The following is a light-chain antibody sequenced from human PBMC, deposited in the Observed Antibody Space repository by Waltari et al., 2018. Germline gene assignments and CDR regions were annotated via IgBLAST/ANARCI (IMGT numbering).Light chain of an antibody. Sequence: DIMMTQSPLSLSVTPGQPASISCRSRQTFVHSDGNTYLSWYHQKPGQPPRLLIYKVSNRDSGVPDRFSGSGAGTDFTLKISRVEAEDVGVYYCGQGTKFPWTFGQGTEVEIK. J-gene: IGKJ1*01. CDR3: GQGTKFPWT. V-gene: IGKV2-30*02. CDR1: QTFVHSDGNTY. CDR2: KVS.